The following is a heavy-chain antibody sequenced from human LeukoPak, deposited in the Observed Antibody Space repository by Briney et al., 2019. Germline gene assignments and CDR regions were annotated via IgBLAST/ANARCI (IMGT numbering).Heavy chain of an antibody. Sequence: SETLSLTCAVSGYSISSGYYWGWIRQPPGKGLGWIGSIYHSGNTYCNPSLKSRVTISVDTSKNQFSLKQSSVTAADTAVYYWAKDFLNDSSGYLNYWGQGTLVTVSS. J-gene: IGHJ4*02. D-gene: IGHD3-22*01. V-gene: IGHV4-38-2*02. CDR3: AKDFLNDSSGYLNY. CDR1: GYSISSGYY. CDR2: IYHSGNT.